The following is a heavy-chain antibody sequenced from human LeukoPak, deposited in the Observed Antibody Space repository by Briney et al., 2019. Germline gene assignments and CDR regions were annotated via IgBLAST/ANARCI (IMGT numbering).Heavy chain of an antibody. J-gene: IGHJ4*02. V-gene: IGHV3-7*01. CDR2: IKQDGSEK. CDR1: GFPFSSYW. D-gene: IGHD6-19*01. Sequence: GGSLRLSCAASGFPFSSYWMSWVRQAPGKGLEWVANIKQDGSEKYCVDSVKGRFTISRDNAKNSLYLQMNSLRAEDTAVYYCARDRFSAVAGTGFDYWGQGTLVTVSS. CDR3: ARDRFSAVAGTGFDY.